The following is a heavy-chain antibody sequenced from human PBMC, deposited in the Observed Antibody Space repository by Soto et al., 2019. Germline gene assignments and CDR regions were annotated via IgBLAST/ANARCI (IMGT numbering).Heavy chain of an antibody. CDR2: TFYRSKWYN. J-gene: IGHJ6*02. Sequence: PSQTLSLTWVISGDSVSSNSAVRNWIRQSPSRGLEWLGRTFYRSKWYNDYAVSLKGRISINADTYKNQFSLQLNSVTPEDTAVYCFARVEYPNPEYYQDMHVLCQSITVT. D-gene: IGHD2-8*01. V-gene: IGHV6-1*01. CDR3: ARVEYPNPEYYQDMHV. CDR1: GDSVSSNSAV.